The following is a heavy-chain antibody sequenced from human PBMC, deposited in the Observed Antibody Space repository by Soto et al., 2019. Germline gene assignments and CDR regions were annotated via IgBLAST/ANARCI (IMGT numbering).Heavy chain of an antibody. V-gene: IGHV3-21*01. CDR3: ARDGSTSWLYYYYGMDV. CDR2: ISSSSSYI. D-gene: IGHD2-2*01. J-gene: IGHJ6*02. Sequence: GGSLRLSCAASGFTFSTYSMNWVRQAPGKGLEWVSSISSSSSYIYYADSVKGRFTISRDNAKNSLYLQMNSLRAEDTAMYYCARDGSTSWLYYYYGMDVWGQGTTVTVSS. CDR1: GFTFSTYS.